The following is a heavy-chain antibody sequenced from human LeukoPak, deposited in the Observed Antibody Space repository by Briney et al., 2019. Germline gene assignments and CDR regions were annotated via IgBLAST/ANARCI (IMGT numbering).Heavy chain of an antibody. V-gene: IGHV3-7*01. Sequence: GGALRLSCAASGVTFSRYWMCWVREAPGERLEWVANIDQDGSEKFYVDSVKGRFTISRDNAKNSLYLQMNSLAAEDTAVYYCAKHWPPLWSPFDYWGQGALVTVSS. CDR3: AKHWPPLWSPFDY. J-gene: IGHJ4*02. CDR2: IDQDGSEK. CDR1: GVTFSRYW. D-gene: IGHD5-18*01.